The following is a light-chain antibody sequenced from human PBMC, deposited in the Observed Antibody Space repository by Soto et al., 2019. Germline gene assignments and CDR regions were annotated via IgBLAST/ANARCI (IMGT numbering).Light chain of an antibody. Sequence: EIVMTQSPDTLSVSPGGSATLSCRASQHVSSNFAWYRQKPGQAPTLLIYRASTRATGIPARFSGSGSGTELTLTSRSLQSEDFAVYYCLQYNNLPYTFGQGTKLEIK. CDR1: QHVSSN. CDR2: RAS. J-gene: IGKJ2*01. CDR3: LQYNNLPYT. V-gene: IGKV3-15*01.